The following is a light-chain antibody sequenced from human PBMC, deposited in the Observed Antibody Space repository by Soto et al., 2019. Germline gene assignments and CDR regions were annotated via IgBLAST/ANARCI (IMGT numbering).Light chain of an antibody. CDR2: DAS. Sequence: DIHMTQSPSSLSASVGGSVTITCQASQNINNYLNWYQQKPGRAPKLLIYDASNLEAGVPSRFRGSGSGTDFTFTISRLPPEDIATYYCQQYENLPTFGQGTRLEIK. J-gene: IGKJ5*01. CDR1: QNINNY. V-gene: IGKV1-33*01. CDR3: QQYENLPT.